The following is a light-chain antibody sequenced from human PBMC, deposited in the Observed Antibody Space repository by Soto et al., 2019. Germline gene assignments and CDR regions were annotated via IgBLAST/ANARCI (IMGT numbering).Light chain of an antibody. Sequence: QSALTQPASVSGSPGQSITISCTGTISDVGGYNYVSWYQQHPGKAPKLMIFEVSNRPSGVSNRFSGSKSGNTASLTISGLQAEDEADYYCSSYTDTGTLGVFGGGTQLTVL. CDR3: SSYTDTGTLGV. CDR2: EVS. V-gene: IGLV2-14*01. J-gene: IGLJ2*01. CDR1: ISDVGGYNY.